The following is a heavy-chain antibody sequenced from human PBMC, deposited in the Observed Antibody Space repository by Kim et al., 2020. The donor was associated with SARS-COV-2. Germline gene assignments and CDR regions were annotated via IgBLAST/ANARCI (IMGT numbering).Heavy chain of an antibody. CDR2: ITTDTGTP. CDR3: ARLREAAGPFDS. CDR1: GYSFTKHA. V-gene: IGHV7-4-1*02. D-gene: IGHD6-25*01. J-gene: IGHJ4*02. Sequence: ASVKVSCKASGYSFTKHAINWVRQAPGQGLEWMGWITTDTGTPTYAQGFKGRFVFSLDTSVSTAYLQISSLKPEDTAVYFCARLREAAGPFDSWGQGSLVTFSS.